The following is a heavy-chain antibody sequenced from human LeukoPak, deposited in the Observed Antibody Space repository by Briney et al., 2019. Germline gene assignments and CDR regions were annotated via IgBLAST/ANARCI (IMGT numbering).Heavy chain of an antibody. D-gene: IGHD6-13*01. CDR1: GYTFTGYY. CDR3: ARDRGSSWYADY. CDR2: INPNSGGT. J-gene: IGHJ4*02. Sequence: ASVKVSCKASGYTFTGYYMHWVRQAPGQGLEWMGWINPNSGGTQYAQKFQGRVTMTSDTSISTAYMELSRLRSDDTAVYYCARDRGSSWYADYWGQGTLVTVSS. V-gene: IGHV1-2*02.